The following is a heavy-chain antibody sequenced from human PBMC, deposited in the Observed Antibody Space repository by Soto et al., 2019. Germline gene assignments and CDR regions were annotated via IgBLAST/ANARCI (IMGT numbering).Heavy chain of an antibody. D-gene: IGHD2-8*01. Sequence: GGSLRLSCAASGFTFGSYAMTWVRQAPGKGLVWVSSITRSGDSTYYADSVKGRFTVSRDNSENTLFLQMNSLTAADTAVYYFAKEGMIYARYGIDGWGQGTTVTVTS. J-gene: IGHJ6*02. CDR2: ITRSGDST. CDR1: GFTFGSYA. V-gene: IGHV3-23*01. CDR3: AKEGMIYARYGIDG.